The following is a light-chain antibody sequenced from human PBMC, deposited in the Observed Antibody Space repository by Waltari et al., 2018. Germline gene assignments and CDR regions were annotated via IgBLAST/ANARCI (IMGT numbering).Light chain of an antibody. Sequence: DIVMTQSPLSLPVTPGEPASISCRSSQSLLHRNGNNYLDWYLQKPGQSPQLLFHLGSNRAYVVPDRFSASGSGTAFTLKISRVEAEDVGVYYCMQSLQALWTFGQGTKVEIK. CDR3: MQSLQALWT. CDR2: LGS. V-gene: IGKV2-28*01. CDR1: QSLLHRNGNNY. J-gene: IGKJ1*01.